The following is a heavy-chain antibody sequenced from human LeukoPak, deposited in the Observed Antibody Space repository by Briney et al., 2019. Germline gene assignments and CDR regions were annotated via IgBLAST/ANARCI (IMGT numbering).Heavy chain of an antibody. V-gene: IGHV3-23*01. CDR1: GFTFSTSA. D-gene: IGHD3-10*01. CDR2: ISGSGGST. CDR3: AKDEAFVGLELDY. Sequence: GGSLRLSCSASGFTFSTSAMSWVRQAPGKGLEWVSAISGSGGSTYFADSVKGRFPISRANSQNTLYLQMNSLRAEDTAVYYCAKDEAFVGLELDYWGQGTLVTVSS. J-gene: IGHJ4*02.